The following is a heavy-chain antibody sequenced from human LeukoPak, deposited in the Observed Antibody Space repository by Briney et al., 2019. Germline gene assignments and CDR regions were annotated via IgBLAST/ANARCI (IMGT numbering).Heavy chain of an antibody. CDR1: GGTFSSYA. D-gene: IGHD6-6*01. J-gene: IGHJ4*02. CDR3: ASAPEYSSSSYQLDY. V-gene: IGHV1-2*02. CDR2: INPNSGGT. Sequence: ASVKVSCRASGGTFSSYAISWVRQAPGQGLGWMGGINPNSGGTNYAQKFQGRVTMTRDTSISTAYMELSRLRSDDTAVYYCASAPEYSSSSYQLDYWGQGTLVTVPS.